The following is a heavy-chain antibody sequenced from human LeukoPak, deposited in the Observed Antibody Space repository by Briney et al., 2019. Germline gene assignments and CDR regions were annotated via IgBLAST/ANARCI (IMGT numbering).Heavy chain of an antibody. J-gene: IGHJ4*02. CDR2: ISSSSSYI. V-gene: IGHV3-21*01. CDR1: GFTFSSYS. D-gene: IGHD3-10*01. Sequence: GGSLRLSCAASGFTFSSYSMNWVRQAPGKGLEWVSSISSSSSYIYYADSVKGRFTTSRDNAKNSLYLQMNSLRAEDTAVYYCARTAPGSGSSYYFDYWGQGTLVTVSS. CDR3: ARTAPGSGSSYYFDY.